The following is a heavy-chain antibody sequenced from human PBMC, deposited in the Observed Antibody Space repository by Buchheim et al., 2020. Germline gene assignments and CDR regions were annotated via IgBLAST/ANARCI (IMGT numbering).Heavy chain of an antibody. V-gene: IGHV4-30-4*01. CDR3: ARDASDYYSGWYGFFPH. CDR1: GGSISSGDYY. D-gene: IGHD6-13*01. Sequence: QVQLQESGPGLVKPSQTLSLTCTVSGGSISSGDYYWSWIRQPPGKGLEWIGYIYYSGTTYYNPSLKSRVTITVDPSKHQVSLDVRSVTAADTAVYYCARDASDYYSGWYGFFPHWGQGIL. J-gene: IGHJ1*01. CDR2: IYYSGTT.